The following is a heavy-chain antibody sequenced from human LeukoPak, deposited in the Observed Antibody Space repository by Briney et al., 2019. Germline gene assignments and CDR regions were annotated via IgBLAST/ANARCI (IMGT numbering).Heavy chain of an antibody. Sequence: GGSLRLXCAASGFTVSSNYMSWVRRAPGKGLEWVSVIYSGGSTYYADSVKGRFTISRDNSKNTLYLQMNSLRAEDTAVYYCASSGSYSGFDYWGQGTLVTVSS. CDR2: IYSGGST. CDR3: ASSGSYSGFDY. D-gene: IGHD1-26*01. J-gene: IGHJ4*02. V-gene: IGHV3-66*02. CDR1: GFTVSSNY.